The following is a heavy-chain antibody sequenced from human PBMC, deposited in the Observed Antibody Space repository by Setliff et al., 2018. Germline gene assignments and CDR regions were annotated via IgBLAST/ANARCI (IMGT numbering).Heavy chain of an antibody. CDR1: GFTFSSYW. D-gene: IGHD3-10*01. V-gene: IGHV3-23*01. CDR3: AKNGFGVVALGVNNWFDP. Sequence: GGSLRLSCAASGFTFSSYWMSWVRQPPGKGLEWVSVISGSGGSTYYADSVKGRFTISRDNSKNTLYLQMNSLRAEDTAVYYCAKNGFGVVALGVNNWFDPWGQGTLVTVSS. CDR2: ISGSGGST. J-gene: IGHJ5*02.